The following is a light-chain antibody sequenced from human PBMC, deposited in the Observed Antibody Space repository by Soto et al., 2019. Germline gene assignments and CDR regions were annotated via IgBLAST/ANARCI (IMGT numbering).Light chain of an antibody. CDR1: QSVAGY. CDR3: HQRSNRRMYT. J-gene: IGKJ2*01. CDR2: DSS. Sequence: ELELTQSPATLSLSPGESASLSCRASQSVAGYLAWYQQKPGQAPRLLIYDSSTIATGTPARFRGSGSGTTSSLTISSRGPADFATNICHQRSNRRMYTFGQWTKREIK. V-gene: IGKV3-11*01.